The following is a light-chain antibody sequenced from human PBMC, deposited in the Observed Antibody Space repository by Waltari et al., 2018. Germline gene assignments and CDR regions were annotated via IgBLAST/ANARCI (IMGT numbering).Light chain of an antibody. CDR1: QSLLHRNGYNY. CDR2: LGS. Sequence: DIVMTQSPLSLSVTPGEPASISCRSSQSLLHRNGYNYLDWYLQKPGQSPQLLVYLGSNQASGVPDRFSGSGSGTDFTLKISRVEADDVGVYYCMQSLHTPLTFGQGTKVEI. CDR3: MQSLHTPLT. J-gene: IGKJ1*01. V-gene: IGKV2-28*01.